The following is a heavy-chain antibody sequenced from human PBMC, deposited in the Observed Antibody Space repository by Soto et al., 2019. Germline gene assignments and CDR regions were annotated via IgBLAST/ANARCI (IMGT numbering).Heavy chain of an antibody. V-gene: IGHV4-31*03. CDR1: GGSISSGCYY. CDR2: IYYSGST. J-gene: IGHJ4*02. CDR3: ARRRGFYHYFDY. Sequence: TSETLSLTCTVSGGSISSGCYYWSWIRQHPGKGLEWIGYIYYSGSTYYNPSLKSRVTISVDTSKNQFSLKLSSVTAADSAVHYCARRRGFYHYFDYWAREPRSPSPQ.